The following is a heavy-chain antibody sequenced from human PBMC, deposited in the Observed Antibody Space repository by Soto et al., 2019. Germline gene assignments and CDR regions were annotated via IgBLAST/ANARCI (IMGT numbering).Heavy chain of an antibody. CDR1: GSSFTGYS. Sequence: PVKSFSENSGSSFTGYSVHWVRQAPGHGHECVGWINPKSGGTKYAQKFKCRVTMTRDTAISTVVMELSRVTSADTAVYYCAREVVSRCNFITGKLFDYW. D-gene: IGHD1-20*01. CDR2: INPKSGGT. CDR3: AREVVSRCNFITGKLFDY. V-gene: IGHV1-2*02. J-gene: IGHJ4*01.